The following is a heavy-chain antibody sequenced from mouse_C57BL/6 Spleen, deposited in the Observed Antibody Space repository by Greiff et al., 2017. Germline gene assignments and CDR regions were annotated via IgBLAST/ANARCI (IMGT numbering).Heavy chain of an antibody. CDR2: IYPGSGST. CDR3: ARRTAQAGFAY. D-gene: IGHD3-2*02. J-gene: IGHJ3*01. CDR1: GYTFTSYW. V-gene: IGHV1-55*01. Sequence: VQLQESGAELVKPGASVKMSCKASGYTFTSYWITWVKQRPGQGLEWIGDIYPGSGSTNYNEKFKSKATLTVDTSSSTAYMQLSSLTSEDSAVYYCARRTAQAGFAYWGQGTLVTVSA.